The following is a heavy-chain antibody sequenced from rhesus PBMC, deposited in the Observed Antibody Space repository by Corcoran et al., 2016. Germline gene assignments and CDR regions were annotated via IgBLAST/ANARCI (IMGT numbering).Heavy chain of an antibody. D-gene: IGHD6-13*01. J-gene: IGHJ4*01. CDR1: GGSISDDYY. V-gene: IGHV4-106*01. Sequence: QVQLQESGPGLVKPSETLSLTCAVSGGSISDDYYWSWIRQPPGTGLEWSGYIYGSGGGTNYNPSLKNRVTISIDTSKNQFSLKLSSVTAADTAVYYCARIYSSWGGSHFDYWGQGVLVTVSS. CDR2: IYGSGGGT. CDR3: ARIYSSWGGSHFDY.